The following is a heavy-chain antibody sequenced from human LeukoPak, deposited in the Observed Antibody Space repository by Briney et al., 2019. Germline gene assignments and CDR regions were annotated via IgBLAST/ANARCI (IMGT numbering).Heavy chain of an antibody. CDR2: ISAYNGNT. Sequence: ASVKVSCKASGYTFTSYGISWVRQAPGQGLEWMGWISAYNGNTNYAQKLQGRVTMTTDTSTSTAYMELRSLRSDDTAVYYCARENYYDSSGYYYPFDYWDQGTLVTVSS. V-gene: IGHV1-18*01. CDR3: ARENYYDSSGYYYPFDY. CDR1: GYTFTSYG. D-gene: IGHD3-22*01. J-gene: IGHJ4*02.